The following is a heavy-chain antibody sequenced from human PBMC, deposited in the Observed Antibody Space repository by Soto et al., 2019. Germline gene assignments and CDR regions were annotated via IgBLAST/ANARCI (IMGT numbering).Heavy chain of an antibody. V-gene: IGHV4-61*01. Sequence: SETLSLACTVSGGSVSSGSYYWSWIRQPPGKGLEWIGYIYYSGSTNYNPSLKSRVTISVDTSKNQFSLKLSSVTAADTAVYYCARAYYDILTGSDAFDIWGQGTMVTVSS. D-gene: IGHD3-9*01. J-gene: IGHJ3*02. CDR1: GGSVSSGSYY. CDR3: ARAYYDILTGSDAFDI. CDR2: IYYSGST.